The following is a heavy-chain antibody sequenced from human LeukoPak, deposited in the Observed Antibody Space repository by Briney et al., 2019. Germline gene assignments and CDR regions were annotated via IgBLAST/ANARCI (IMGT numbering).Heavy chain of an antibody. CDR1: GGSISSSSYY. J-gene: IGHJ4*02. CDR3: ARRDPWYYFDY. Sequence: PSETLSLTCTVSGGSISSSSYYWGWLRQPPGTGLEWVGSIYYSGSTYYNPSLKSRVTISVDTSKNQFSLKLSSVTAADTAVYYCARRDPWYYFDYWGQGTLVTVSS. V-gene: IGHV4-39*01. CDR2: IYYSGST.